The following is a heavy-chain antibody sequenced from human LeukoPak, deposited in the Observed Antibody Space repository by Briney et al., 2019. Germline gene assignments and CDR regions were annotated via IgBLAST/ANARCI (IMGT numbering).Heavy chain of an antibody. V-gene: IGHV3-21*01. Sequence: PGGSLRLSCAASGFTFSSYSMNWVRQAPGKGLEWVSSISSSSSYIYCADSVKGRFTISRDNAKNSLYLQMNSLRAEDTAVYYCARDAVRGNWFDPWGQGTLVTVSS. CDR2: ISSSSSYI. CDR1: GFTFSSYS. J-gene: IGHJ5*02. CDR3: ARDAVRGNWFDP. D-gene: IGHD3-10*02.